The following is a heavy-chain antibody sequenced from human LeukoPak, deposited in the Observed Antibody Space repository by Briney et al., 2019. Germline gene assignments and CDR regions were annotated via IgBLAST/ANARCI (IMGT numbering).Heavy chain of an antibody. CDR2: ISSSSSYT. CDR1: GFTFSDYY. V-gene: IGHV3-11*06. Sequence: GGSLRLSCAASGFTFSDYYMSWIRQAPGKGLEWVSYISSSSSYTNYADSVKGRFTISRDNAKNSLYLQMNSLRAEDTAVYHCARRNVRFLESNPHPIDYWGQGTLVTVSS. CDR3: ARRNVRFLESNPHPIDY. D-gene: IGHD3-3*01. J-gene: IGHJ4*02.